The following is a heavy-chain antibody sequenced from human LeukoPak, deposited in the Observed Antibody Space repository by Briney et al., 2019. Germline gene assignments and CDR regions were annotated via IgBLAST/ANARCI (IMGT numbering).Heavy chain of an antibody. Sequence: SGGSLRLSCTVSGFTVSSNSMSWVRQAPGKGLEWVSFIYSDNTHYSDSVKGRFTISRDNSKNTLYLQMNSLRAEDTAVYYCATDVVGATVFRSFFDYWGQGTLVTVSS. V-gene: IGHV3-53*01. CDR3: ATDVVGATVFRSFFDY. J-gene: IGHJ4*02. CDR1: GFTVSSNS. D-gene: IGHD1-26*01. CDR2: IYSDNT.